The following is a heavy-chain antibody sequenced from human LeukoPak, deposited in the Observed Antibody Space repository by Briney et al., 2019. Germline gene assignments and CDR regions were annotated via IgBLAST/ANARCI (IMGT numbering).Heavy chain of an antibody. CDR2: IYYSGST. CDR3: ARDQSIAAAGTNAFDI. D-gene: IGHD6-13*01. J-gene: IGHJ3*02. Sequence: SETLSLTCTVSGGSISSYYWSRIRQPPGKGLEWIGYIYYSGSTNYNPSLKSRVTISVDTSKNQFSLKLSSVTAADTAVYYCARDQSIAAAGTNAFDIWGQGTMVTVSS. V-gene: IGHV4-59*01. CDR1: GGSISSYY.